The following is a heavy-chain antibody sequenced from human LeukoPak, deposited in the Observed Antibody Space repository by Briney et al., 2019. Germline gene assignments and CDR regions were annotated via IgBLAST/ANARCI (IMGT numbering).Heavy chain of an antibody. V-gene: IGHV3-21*01. D-gene: IGHD7-27*01. J-gene: IGHJ6*03. Sequence: GGSLRLSCAASGFTFSSYCMNWVRQAPGKGLEWVSSITSSSSYIYYADSVKGRFTISRDNAKNSLYLQMNSLRAEDTAVYYCARTPWGYYMDVWGKGTTVTVSS. CDR2: ITSSSSYI. CDR1: GFTFSSYC. CDR3: ARTPWGYYMDV.